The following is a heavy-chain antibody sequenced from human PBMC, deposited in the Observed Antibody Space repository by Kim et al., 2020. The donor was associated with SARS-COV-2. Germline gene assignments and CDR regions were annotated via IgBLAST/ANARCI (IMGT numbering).Heavy chain of an antibody. CDR1: GFTLSSYG. J-gene: IGHJ3*02. CDR3: AKDFFYKDGYADSFRDAFDT. V-gene: IGHV3-30*18. Sequence: GGSLRLSCATSGFTLSSYGIHWVRQAPGKGLEWVAAISHDGSHKFFADSVKGRFTVSRDNSRDTLYLEMHSLRAEDTAVFYCAKDFFYKDGYADSFRDAFDTWGQGTMVTVSS. D-gene: IGHD4-17*01. CDR2: ISHDGSHK.